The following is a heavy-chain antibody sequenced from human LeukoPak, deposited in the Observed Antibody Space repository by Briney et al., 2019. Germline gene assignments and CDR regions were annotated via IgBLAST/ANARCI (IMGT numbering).Heavy chain of an antibody. V-gene: IGHV4-31*03. D-gene: IGHD3-10*01. J-gene: IGHJ4*02. Sequence: PSETLSLTCTVSGGSISSGVYYWTWIRQLPGTGLQWIGYIYYSGSAYYNPSLKSRVTMSVDTSTNRFSLEVSSVTAADTAVYYCARGIRRHYYGSGSYYNTGRRIGDYFDYWGQGTLVTVSS. CDR1: GGSISSGVYY. CDR2: IYYSGSA. CDR3: ARGIRRHYYGSGSYYNTGRRIGDYFDY.